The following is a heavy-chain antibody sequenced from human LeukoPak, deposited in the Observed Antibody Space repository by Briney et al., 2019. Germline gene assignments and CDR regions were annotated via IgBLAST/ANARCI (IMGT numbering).Heavy chain of an antibody. J-gene: IGHJ5*02. CDR1: GGTFSSYA. D-gene: IGHD4-17*01. Sequence: ASVKVSCKASGGTFSSYAIRWVRQALGQGLEWVGGIIPIFGTANYAQKFQGRVTITTDESTSTAYIELSSLRSEETAGFYFSRRADYEDDWIDPWGQGTLVTVSS. CDR2: IIPIFGTA. V-gene: IGHV1-69*05. CDR3: SRRADYEDDWIDP.